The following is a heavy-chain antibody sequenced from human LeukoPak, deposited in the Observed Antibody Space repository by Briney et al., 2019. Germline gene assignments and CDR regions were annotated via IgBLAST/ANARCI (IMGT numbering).Heavy chain of an antibody. CDR3: AKGPYSDSSEWFQY. CDR2: ISGTGGRT. CDR1: GFSFSSYA. D-gene: IGHD6-13*01. V-gene: IGHV3-23*01. J-gene: IGHJ1*01. Sequence: GGSLRLSCAASGFSFSSYAMGWVRQAPGKGLEWVSSISGTGGRTYYADSVKGPFTISRDNSRNTLSLQMNSLRVEDTAVYFCAKGPYSDSSEWFQYWGQGTLVTVSS.